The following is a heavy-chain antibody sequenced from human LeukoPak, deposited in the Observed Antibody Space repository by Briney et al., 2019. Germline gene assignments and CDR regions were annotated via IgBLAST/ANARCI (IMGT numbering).Heavy chain of an antibody. D-gene: IGHD6-19*01. V-gene: IGHV3-30*03. J-gene: IGHJ4*02. Sequence: GGSLRLSCAASGFTFSSYGMHWVRQAPGKGLEWVAVISYDGSNKYYADSVKGRFTISRDNSKNTLYLQMNSLRAEDTAVYYCARAGAGTPYYFDYWGQGTLVTVSS. CDR1: GFTFSSYG. CDR2: ISYDGSNK. CDR3: ARAGAGTPYYFDY.